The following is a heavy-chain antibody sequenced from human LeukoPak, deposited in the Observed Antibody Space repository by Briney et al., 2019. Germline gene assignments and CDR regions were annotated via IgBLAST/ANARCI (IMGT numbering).Heavy chain of an antibody. CDR1: GGSISNYY. J-gene: IGHJ6*04. CDR3: ARVATMVRGSNGMDV. V-gene: IGHV4-59*01. CDR2: IYYRGST. D-gene: IGHD3-10*01. Sequence: SETLSLTCTVSGGSISNYYWTWIRQPPGKGLEWIGYIYYRGSTNYNPSLRSRATISVDTSKKQFSLNLSSVTAADTALYYCARVATMVRGSNGMDVWGKGTTVTVSS.